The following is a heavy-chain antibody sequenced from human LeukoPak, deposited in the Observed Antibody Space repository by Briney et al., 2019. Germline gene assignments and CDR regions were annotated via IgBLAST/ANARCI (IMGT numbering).Heavy chain of an antibody. J-gene: IGHJ4*02. CDR1: GFTFRSYA. CDR3: ARGSHRWATTNGNFDY. Sequence: GGSLRLSCAASGFTFRSYAMHWVRQAPGKGLEWVAVISYDGSNKYYIDSVKGRFTISRDNSKNTLYLQMNSLRAEDTALYYCARGSHRWATTNGNFDYWGQGTLVTVSS. D-gene: IGHD1-1*01. V-gene: IGHV3-30*04. CDR2: ISYDGSNK.